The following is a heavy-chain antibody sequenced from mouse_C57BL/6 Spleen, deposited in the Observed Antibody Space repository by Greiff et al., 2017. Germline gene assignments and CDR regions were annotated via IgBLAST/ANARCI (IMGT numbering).Heavy chain of an antibody. CDR1: GYTFTSYW. D-gene: IGHD1-1*01. Sequence: QVQLQQPGAELVKPGASVKLSCKASGYTFTSYWMHWVKQRPGQGLEWIGMIHPNSGSTNYNEKFKSKATLTVDKSSSTAYMQLSSLTSEDSAVYDCARTQYYGSSYGAMDYWGQGTSVTVSS. CDR2: IHPNSGST. J-gene: IGHJ4*01. CDR3: ARTQYYGSSYGAMDY. V-gene: IGHV1-64*01.